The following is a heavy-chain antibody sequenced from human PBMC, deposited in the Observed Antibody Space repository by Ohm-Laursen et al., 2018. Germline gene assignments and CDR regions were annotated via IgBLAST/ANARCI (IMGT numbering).Heavy chain of an antibody. J-gene: IGHJ3*02. CDR2: FWGSGGST. Sequence: SPRLSRGASGFPFSSSALGWGRQAPGKGPGVGSAFWGSGGSTYYADSVKDRFTISRDNSKNTLYLQMNSLRAEDTAVYYCAKDGGSLTNDAFDIWGQGTMVTVSS. CDR1: GFPFSSSA. CDR3: AKDGGSLTNDAFDI. V-gene: IGHV3-23*01. D-gene: IGHD1-26*01.